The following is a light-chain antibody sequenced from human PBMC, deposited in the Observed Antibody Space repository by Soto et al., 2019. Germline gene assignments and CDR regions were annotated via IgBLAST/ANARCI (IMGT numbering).Light chain of an antibody. Sequence: DIVMTQSPGSLAVSPGERATIKCTSSQSLLHSSNNKNYLVWYQQKPGKAPKLLIYAASTLQSGVPSRFSGSGSVTDFTLTISSLQPEDFAPYYCQQLNSYPRTFGPGTKVDIK. CDR1: QSLLHSSNNKNY. CDR2: AAS. CDR3: QQLNSYPRT. V-gene: IGKV4-1*01. J-gene: IGKJ3*01.